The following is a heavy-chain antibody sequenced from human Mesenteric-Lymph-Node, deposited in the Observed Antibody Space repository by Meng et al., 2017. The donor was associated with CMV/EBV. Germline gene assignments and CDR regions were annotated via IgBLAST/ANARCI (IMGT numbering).Heavy chain of an antibody. CDR1: GFTFSNYW. D-gene: IGHD1-26*01. Sequence: GGPLRLSCAVSGFTFSNYWMNWVRQAPGKGLEWVANINPDGSEKYYVDSVKGRFTISRDNAKSSVYLQMNSLRAEDTAVYYCAKLRDAFDIWGQGTMVTVSS. V-gene: IGHV3-7*01. CDR2: INPDGSEK. J-gene: IGHJ3*02. CDR3: AKLRDAFDI.